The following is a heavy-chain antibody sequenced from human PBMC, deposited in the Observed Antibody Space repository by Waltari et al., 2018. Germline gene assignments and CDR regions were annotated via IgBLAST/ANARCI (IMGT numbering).Heavy chain of an antibody. CDR2: NSAYNGNT. V-gene: IGHV1-18*01. CDR3: ARVDGGGLLWLLPYYYYGMDV. D-gene: IGHD3-10*01. CDR1: GYTFTSSG. Sequence: QLQLVQSGAEVKKPGASVKVSCKASGYTFTSSGISWVRQAPEQGLEWMGWNSAYNGNTNYAQKLQGRVTMTTDTSTSTAYMELRRLGSADTAVYYCARVDGGGLLWLLPYYYYGMDVWGQGTTVTVSS. J-gene: IGHJ6*02.